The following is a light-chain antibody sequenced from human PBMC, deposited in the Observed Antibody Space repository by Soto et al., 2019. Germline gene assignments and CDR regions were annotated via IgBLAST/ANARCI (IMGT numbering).Light chain of an antibody. CDR3: ISYAGSYTLYV. J-gene: IGLJ1*01. Sequence: QSVLTQPASVSGSPGQSITISCTGTSXDVGAYNFVSWYQHHPGKVPKVIIYEVSNRPSGISNRFSGSKSGNTASLTISGLQAEDEADYFCISYAGSYTLYVFGTGTKVTVL. V-gene: IGLV2-14*01. CDR1: SXDVGAYNF. CDR2: EVS.